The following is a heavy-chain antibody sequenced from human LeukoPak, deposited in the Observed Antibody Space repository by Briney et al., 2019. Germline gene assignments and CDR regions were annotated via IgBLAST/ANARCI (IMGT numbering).Heavy chain of an antibody. CDR3: ATDQYGSGCYPRRGFGY. D-gene: IGHD6-19*01. CDR1: GFTFSSYW. V-gene: IGHV3-7*01. Sequence: GGSLRLSCAASGFTFSSYWMSWVRQAPGKGLEWVANIKQDGSEKYYVDSVKGRFTISRDNAKNSLYLQMNSRRAEDTAVYYCATDQYGSGCYPRRGFGYWGQGTLVTVSS. J-gene: IGHJ4*02. CDR2: IKQDGSEK.